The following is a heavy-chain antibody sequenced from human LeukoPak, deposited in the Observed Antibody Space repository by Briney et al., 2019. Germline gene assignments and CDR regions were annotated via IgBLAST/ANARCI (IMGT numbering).Heavy chain of an antibody. CDR1: GYTFTSYD. Sequence: ASVKVSCKASGYTFTSYDINWVRQATGRGLEWIGWMNPNSGNTGYAQKLQGRVTMTTDTSTSTAYMELRSLRSDDTAVYYCARRGLRYYYGMDVWGQGTTVTVSS. V-gene: IGHV1-8*01. J-gene: IGHJ6*02. CDR2: MNPNSGNT. CDR3: ARRGLRYYYGMDV. D-gene: IGHD3-10*01.